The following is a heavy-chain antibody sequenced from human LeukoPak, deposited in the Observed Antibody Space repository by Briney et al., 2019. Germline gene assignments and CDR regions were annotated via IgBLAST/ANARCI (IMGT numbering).Heavy chain of an antibody. Sequence: GGSLRLSCAASGFTFSSYWMSWVRQAPGKGLEWVANIKQDGSEKYYVDSVKGRFTISRDNAKNSLYLKMNSLIAEDTAVYYCARDLGIDYYYYMDVWGKGTTVTVSS. V-gene: IGHV3-7*01. CDR3: ARDLGIDYYYYMDV. CDR1: GFTFSSYW. J-gene: IGHJ6*03. CDR2: IKQDGSEK.